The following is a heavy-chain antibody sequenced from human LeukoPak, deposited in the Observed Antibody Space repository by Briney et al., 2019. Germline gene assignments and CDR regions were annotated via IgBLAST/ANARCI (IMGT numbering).Heavy chain of an antibody. CDR1: GFTFSSYE. J-gene: IGHJ4*02. CDR2: ISGSGGST. D-gene: IGHD3-22*01. V-gene: IGHV3-23*01. CDR3: AKDAALYYYDSSGYYGN. Sequence: GGSLRLSCAASGFTFSSYEMNWVRQAPGKGLEWVSAISGSGGSTYYADSVKGRFTISRDNSKNTLYLQMNSLRAEDTAVYYCAKDAALYYYDSSGYYGNWGQGTLVTVSS.